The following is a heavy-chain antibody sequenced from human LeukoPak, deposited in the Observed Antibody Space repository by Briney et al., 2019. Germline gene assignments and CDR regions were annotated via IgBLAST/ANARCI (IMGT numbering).Heavy chain of an antibody. CDR2: IYHSGST. CDR1: GYSISSGYY. D-gene: IGHD2-2*01. CDR3: ARVDCSSTSCRHNWFDP. Sequence: SETLSLTCTVSGYSISSGYYWGWIRQPPGKGLEWIGSIYHSGSTYYNPSLKSRVTIPVDTSKNQFTLKLSSVTAADTAVYYCARVDCSSTSCRHNWFDPWGQGTLVTVSS. V-gene: IGHV4-38-2*02. J-gene: IGHJ5*02.